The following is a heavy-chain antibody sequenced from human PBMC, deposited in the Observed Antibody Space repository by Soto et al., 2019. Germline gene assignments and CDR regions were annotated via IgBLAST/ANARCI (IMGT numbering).Heavy chain of an antibody. CDR3: ARGGDGYFPLDY. J-gene: IGHJ4*02. CDR2: IYYSGST. Sequence: QVQLQESGPGLVKPSETLSLTCSIFGDSITSNYWSWIRQPPGKGLEWIGYIYYSGSTNYNPSLKSRXXIXIXKSKTQFSLKLTSVTAADTAVYYCARGGDGYFPLDYWGQGTLVTVSS. V-gene: IGHV4-59*01. D-gene: IGHD5-12*01. CDR1: GDSITSNY.